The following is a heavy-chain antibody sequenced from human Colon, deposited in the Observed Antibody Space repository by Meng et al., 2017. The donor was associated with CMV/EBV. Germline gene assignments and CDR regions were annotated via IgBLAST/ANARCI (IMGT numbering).Heavy chain of an antibody. CDR3: ARTEDCHSTRCCTGFDP. CDR2: TYYSGRT. Sequence: SETLSLTCTVSGGSITSGDYYWTWIRQPPGKGLEWIGFTYYSGRTYYNPSLASRVTLSIDASKNQFSLTLSSVTAADTAVYYCARTEDCHSTRCCTGFDPWGQGTLVTVSS. J-gene: IGHJ5*02. D-gene: IGHD2/OR15-2a*01. V-gene: IGHV4-30-4*08. CDR1: GGSITSGDYY.